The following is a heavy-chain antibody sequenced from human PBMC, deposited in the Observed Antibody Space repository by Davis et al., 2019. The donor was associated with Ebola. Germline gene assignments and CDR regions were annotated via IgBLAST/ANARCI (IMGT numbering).Heavy chain of an antibody. J-gene: IGHJ6*02. D-gene: IGHD3-3*01. CDR1: GFTFSSYS. V-gene: IGHV3-21*01. CDR3: ARDSHVLRFLEWPLDPGASYYYYGMDV. CDR2: ISSSSSYI. Sequence: PGGSLRLSCAASGFTFSSYSMNWVRQAPGKGLEWVSSISSSSSYIYYADSVKGRFTISRDNAKNSLYLQMNSLRAEDTAVYYCARDSHVLRFLEWPLDPGASYYYYGMDVWGQGTTVTVSS.